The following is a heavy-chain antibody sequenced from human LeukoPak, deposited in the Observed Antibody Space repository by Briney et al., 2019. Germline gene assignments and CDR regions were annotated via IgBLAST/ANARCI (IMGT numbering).Heavy chain of an antibody. CDR1: CGSISSYY. J-gene: IGHJ2*01. CDR2: IYYSGST. D-gene: IGHD2-2*01. Sequence: SETLSLTCTVSCGSISSYYWSWIRQPPGKGLEWIGYIYYSGSTNYNPSLKSRVTISVDTSKNQFSLKLSSVTAADTAVYYCARSLYPNWYFDLWGRGTLFTVSS. CDR3: ARSLYPNWYFDL. V-gene: IGHV4-59*01.